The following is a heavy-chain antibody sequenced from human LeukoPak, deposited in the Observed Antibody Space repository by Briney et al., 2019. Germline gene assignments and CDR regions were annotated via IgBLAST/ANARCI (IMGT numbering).Heavy chain of an antibody. D-gene: IGHD3-10*02. V-gene: IGHV3-21*01. CDR2: ISRSSGYI. J-gene: IGHJ6*04. CDR1: GFTFSSYN. CDR3: AELGITMIGGV. Sequence: GGSLRLSCAASGFTFSSYNMNWVRQAPGKGPEWVSSISRSSGYIYYADSVKGRFTISRDNAKNSLYLQMNSLRAEDTAVYYCAELGITMIGGVWGKGTTVTISS.